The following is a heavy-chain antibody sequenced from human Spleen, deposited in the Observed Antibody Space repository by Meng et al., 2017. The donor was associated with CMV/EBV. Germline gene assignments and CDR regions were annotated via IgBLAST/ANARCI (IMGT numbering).Heavy chain of an antibody. Sequence: QVCVGQSGAGVKKPGAAVKVSCKAPGNTFTGYYRHWVRQAPGQGLEWMGWINPNSGGTNYAQKFQGRVTMTRDTSISTAYMELSRLRSDDTAVYYCARVDYPGSYFDYWGQGTLVTVSS. CDR2: INPNSGGT. V-gene: IGHV1-2*02. J-gene: IGHJ4*02. D-gene: IGHD4-11*01. CDR1: GNTFTGYY. CDR3: ARVDYPGSYFDY.